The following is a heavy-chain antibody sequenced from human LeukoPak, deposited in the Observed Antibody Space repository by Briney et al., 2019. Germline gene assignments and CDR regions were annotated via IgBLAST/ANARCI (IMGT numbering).Heavy chain of an antibody. CDR3: AREYGDYSSYFDL. CDR2: ITWNGAST. Sequence: GGSLRLSCAASGFTFDEYGMSWVRQAPGKGLEWVTCITWNGASTGIADSVQGRFTISRDNAKNSLYLGMSSLRAEDTALYYCAREYGDYSSYFDLWGRGTLVTVSS. CDR1: GFTFDEYG. D-gene: IGHD4-17*01. J-gene: IGHJ2*01. V-gene: IGHV3-20*04.